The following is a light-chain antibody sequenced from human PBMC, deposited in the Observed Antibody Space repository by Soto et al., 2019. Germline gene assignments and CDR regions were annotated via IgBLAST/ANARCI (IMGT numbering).Light chain of an antibody. CDR3: QVWDSSSYHVV. CDR1: NIGSKS. Sequence: SYELTQPPSVSVAPGKTARITCGGNNIGSKSVHWYQQKPGQAPVLVIYYDSDRPSGIPERFSGSNSGHTATLTISRVEAGDEADYYCQVWDSSSYHVVFGGGTKVTVL. CDR2: YDS. J-gene: IGLJ2*01. V-gene: IGLV3-21*04.